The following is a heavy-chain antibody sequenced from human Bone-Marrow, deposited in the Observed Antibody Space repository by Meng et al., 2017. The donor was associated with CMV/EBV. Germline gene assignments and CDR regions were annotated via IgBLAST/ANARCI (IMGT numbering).Heavy chain of an antibody. V-gene: IGHV1-18*01. CDR1: GYTFTSYG. Sequence: ASVKVSCKASGYTFTSYGISWVRQAPGQGLEWMGWISAYNGNTNYAQKLQGRVTMTTDTSTSTAYMELRSLRSDDTAVYYCARELGRADEVAHNGDYWGQGTLVTFSS. CDR2: ISAYNGNT. CDR3: ARELGRADEVAHNGDY. J-gene: IGHJ4*02. D-gene: IGHD2-8*01.